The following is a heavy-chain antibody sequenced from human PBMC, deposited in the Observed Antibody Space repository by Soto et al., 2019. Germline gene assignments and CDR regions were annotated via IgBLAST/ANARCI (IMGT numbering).Heavy chain of an antibody. D-gene: IGHD6-6*01. Sequence: QVQLVQSGAEVKKPGASVKVSCKASGYSLTSYYMHWVRQAPGQGLEWMGIINPSGGSTSYAQKFEGRVTMTRDTSTSTVYLELSSLRSEDTAVYYCASEYSSSSRYGMDVWGQGTTVTVSS. CDR2: INPSGGST. J-gene: IGHJ6*02. CDR3: ASEYSSSSRYGMDV. CDR1: GYSLTSYY. V-gene: IGHV1-46*01.